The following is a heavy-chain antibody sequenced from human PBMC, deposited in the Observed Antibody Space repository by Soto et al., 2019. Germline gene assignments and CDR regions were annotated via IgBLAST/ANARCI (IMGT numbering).Heavy chain of an antibody. D-gene: IGHD3-3*01. CDR3: ARDPPNYYFWLGGDYYYYYMDV. J-gene: IGHJ6*03. V-gene: IGHV1-18*01. Sequence: ASVKVSCKASGYTFTSYGISWVRQAPGQGLEWMGWISAYNGNTNYAQKLQGRVTMTTDKSTSTAYMELRSMRSDDTAVYYCARDPPNYYFWLGGDYYYYYMDVWGKGTTVTVSS. CDR1: GYTFTSYG. CDR2: ISAYNGNT.